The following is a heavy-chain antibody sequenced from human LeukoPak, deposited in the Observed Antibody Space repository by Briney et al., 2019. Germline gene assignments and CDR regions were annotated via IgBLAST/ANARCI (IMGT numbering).Heavy chain of an antibody. CDR2: VSAYNGNT. V-gene: IGHV1-18*01. J-gene: IGHJ5*02. Sequence: ASVKVSCKASGYTFTSYGISWVRQAPGQGREWMGWVSAYNGNTNYAQKLQGRVTMTADTTTSTAYMELRSLRSDDTAVYYCARADYYDTWGQGTLVTVSS. CDR3: ARADYYDT. CDR1: GYTFTSYG. D-gene: IGHD3-22*01.